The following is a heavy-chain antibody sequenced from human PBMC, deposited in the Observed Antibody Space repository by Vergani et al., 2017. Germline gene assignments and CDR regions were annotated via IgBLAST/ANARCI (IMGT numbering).Heavy chain of an antibody. CDR1: GGSISSGSYY. CDR3: ARYRELRYFDLPMDV. J-gene: IGHJ6*04. Sequence: QVQLQESGPGLVKPSQTLSLTCTVSGGSISSGSYYWGWIRQPPGKGLEWIGSIYYSGSTYYNPSLKSRVTISVDTSKNQFSLKLSSVTAADTAMYYCARYRELRYFDLPMDVWGKGTTVTVSS. D-gene: IGHD3-9*01. CDR2: IYYSGST. V-gene: IGHV4-39*07.